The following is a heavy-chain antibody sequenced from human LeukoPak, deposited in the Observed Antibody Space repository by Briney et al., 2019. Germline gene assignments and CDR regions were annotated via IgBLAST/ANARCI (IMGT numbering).Heavy chain of an antibody. CDR1: GFTFSSYS. CDR2: ISSSSSYI. CDR3: ARSRDGYSDY. V-gene: IGHV3-21*01. Sequence: GGSLRLSCAASGFTFSSYSMNWVRQAPGKGLEWVSSISSSSSYIYYADSVKGRFTISRDNAKNSLYLQVNSLRAEDTAVYYCARSRDGYSDYWGQGTLATVSS. D-gene: IGHD5-24*01. J-gene: IGHJ4*02.